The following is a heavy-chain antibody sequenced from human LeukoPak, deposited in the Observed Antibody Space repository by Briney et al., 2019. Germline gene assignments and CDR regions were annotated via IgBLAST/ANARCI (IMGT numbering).Heavy chain of an antibody. J-gene: IGHJ6*02. V-gene: IGHV4-59*01. CDR3: ASDRETFGGVPFLNV. D-gene: IGHD3-16*01. CDR2: IYYSGST. CDR1: TGSINSYY. Sequence: PSETLSLTCTVSTGSINSYYWSWIRQPPGKGLEWIGYIYYSGSTSYNPSLKSRVTISVDTSKNQFSLILSSVTAADTAVYYCASDRETFGGVPFLNVWGQGTTVTVSS.